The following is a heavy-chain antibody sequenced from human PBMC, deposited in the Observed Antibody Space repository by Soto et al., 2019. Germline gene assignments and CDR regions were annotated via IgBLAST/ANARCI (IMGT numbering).Heavy chain of an antibody. CDR2: ISPYNGHT. J-gene: IGHJ6*02. CDR3: ARGGSGYHTGRGFAGAMDV. Sequence: QIQLVQSGGEVKKPGASVNLSCKASGYIFNGYGISWVRQAPGQGLEWMGWISPYNGHTEYSQSLQGRLTVTADTSTTTAKMELRGLRSDATAVYYCARGGSGYHTGRGFAGAMDVWGQGTTVTVSS. V-gene: IGHV1-18*04. CDR1: GYIFNGYG. D-gene: IGHD3-3*01.